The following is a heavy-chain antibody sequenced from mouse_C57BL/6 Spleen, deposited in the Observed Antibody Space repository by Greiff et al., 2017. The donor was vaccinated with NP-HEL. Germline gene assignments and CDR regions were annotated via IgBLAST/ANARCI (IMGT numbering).Heavy chain of an antibody. V-gene: IGHV5-16*01. CDR3: AREERPAWFAY. Sequence: DVKLVESEGGLVQPGSSMKLSCTASGFTFSDYYMAWVRQVPEKGLEWVANINYDGSSTYYLDSLKSRFIISRDNAKNILYLQMSSLKSEDTATYYCAREERPAWFAYWGQGTLVTVSA. CDR1: GFTFSDYY. J-gene: IGHJ3*01. CDR2: INYDGSST.